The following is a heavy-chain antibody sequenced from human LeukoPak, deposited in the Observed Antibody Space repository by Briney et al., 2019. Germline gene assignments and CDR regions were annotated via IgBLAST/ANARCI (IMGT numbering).Heavy chain of an antibody. J-gene: IGHJ4*02. D-gene: IGHD5-24*01. CDR3: AKGQAVESLFDC. CDR1: GFTFSSYA. V-gene: IGHV3-23*01. Sequence: PGGSLRLSCAASGFTFSSYAMSWVRQAPGKGLEWVSAISGSGGSTYYADSVKGRFTISRDNSKNTLYLQMNSLRAEDTAMYYCAKGQAVESLFDCWGQGTLVTVSS. CDR2: ISGSGGST.